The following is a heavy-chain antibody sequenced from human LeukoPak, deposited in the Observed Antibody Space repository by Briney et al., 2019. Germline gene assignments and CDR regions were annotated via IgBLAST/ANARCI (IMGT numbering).Heavy chain of an antibody. CDR2: IKQDGSEK. V-gene: IGHV3-7*01. D-gene: IGHD3-3*01. J-gene: IGHJ4*02. Sequence: GRSLRLSCAASGFTFSSYWMSWVRQAPGKGLEWVANIKQDGSEKYYVDSVKGRFTISRDNAKNSLYLQMNSLRAEDTAVYYCARPRDDFWSGYTGFDYWGQGTLVTVSS. CDR3: ARPRDDFWSGYTGFDY. CDR1: GFTFSSYW.